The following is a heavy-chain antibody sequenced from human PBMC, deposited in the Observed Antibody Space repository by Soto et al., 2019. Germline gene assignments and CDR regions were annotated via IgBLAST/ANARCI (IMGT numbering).Heavy chain of an antibody. CDR2: MNPNSGNT. CDR3: ARCPRGGWWFDP. V-gene: IGHV1-8*01. D-gene: IGHD3-16*01. J-gene: IGHJ5*02. CDR1: GYTFTCYD. Sequence: SVKVSCKASGYTFTCYDINWVRQATGQGPEWMGWMNPNSGNTGYAQKLQGRVTMRRNTSISTAYMELSSLRSEDTAVYYCARCPRGGWWFDPWGQGTLVTVSS.